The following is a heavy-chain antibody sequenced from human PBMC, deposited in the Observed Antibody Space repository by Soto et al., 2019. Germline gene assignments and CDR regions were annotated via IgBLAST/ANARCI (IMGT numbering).Heavy chain of an antibody. CDR1: GFTFSSYA. J-gene: IGHJ6*02. V-gene: IGHV3-23*01. CDR2: ISGSGGST. Sequence: GGSLRLSCAASGFTFSSYAMSWVRQAPGKGLEWVSAISGSGGSTYYADSVKGRFTISRDNSKNTLYLQMNSLRAEDTAVYYCAKDRDIVLVPAAILDVWGQGTTVTVSS. CDR3: AKDRDIVLVPAAILDV. D-gene: IGHD2-2*01.